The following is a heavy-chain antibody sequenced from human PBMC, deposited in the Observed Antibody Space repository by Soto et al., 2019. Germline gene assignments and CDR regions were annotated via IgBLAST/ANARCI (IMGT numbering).Heavy chain of an antibody. CDR3: ARVAAGFLRLLDS. CDR2: IYHSGTT. J-gene: IGHJ5*01. Sequence: SETLSLTFTVSGVAISQTNWWSWVRQAPDKGLEWIGEIYHSGTTYYNPSLKSRVILSVNKSKNQFSLRLKSVTAADTAVYFCARVAAGFLRLLDSWGQGALVTV. V-gene: IGHV4-4*02. D-gene: IGHD3-10*01. CDR1: GVAISQTNW.